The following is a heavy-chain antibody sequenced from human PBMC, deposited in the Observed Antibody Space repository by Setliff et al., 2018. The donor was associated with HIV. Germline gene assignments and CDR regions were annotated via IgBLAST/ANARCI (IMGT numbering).Heavy chain of an antibody. CDR1: GYIFSDYY. CDR3: ARGRGPPRFDY. J-gene: IGHJ4*01. V-gene: IGHV1-8*03. Sequence: GASVKVSCKASGYIFSDYYIHWVRQTPGQGLEWMGRINPNSGATDYALKFQGRVTITRNTSITTAYMELSSLRSEDTAIYYCARGRGPPRFDYWGQGTLVTSPQ. CDR2: INPNSGAT.